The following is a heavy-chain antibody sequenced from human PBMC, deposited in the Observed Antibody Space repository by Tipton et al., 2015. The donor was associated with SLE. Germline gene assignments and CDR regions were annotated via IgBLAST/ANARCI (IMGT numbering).Heavy chain of an antibody. Sequence: SLRLSCAASGFTFDDYSMHWVRQAPGKGLEWVSGINWNSRSIGYADSVQGRFTISRDNAKNSLYLQMNSLRAEDTALYYCARLLTSYYGMDVWGQGTTVTVSS. D-gene: IGHD2/OR15-2a*01. CDR1: GFTFDDYS. CDR3: ARLLTSYYGMDV. V-gene: IGHV3-9*01. J-gene: IGHJ6*02. CDR2: INWNSRSI.